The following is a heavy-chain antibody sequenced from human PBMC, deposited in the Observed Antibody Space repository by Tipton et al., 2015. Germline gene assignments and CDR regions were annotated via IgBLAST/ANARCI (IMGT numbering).Heavy chain of an antibody. V-gene: IGHV4-31*03. J-gene: IGHJ5*02. CDR1: GGSISSGGYY. CDR3: ARANYYDSSGYHNWFDP. Sequence: TLSLTCNVSGGSISSGGYYWSWIRQHPGKGLEWIGYIYYGGSTYYNPSLRSRVIISVDTSKNQFSLKLNYVTAADTAVYYCARANYYDSSGYHNWFDPWGQGSLVTVSS. D-gene: IGHD3-22*01. CDR2: IYYGGST.